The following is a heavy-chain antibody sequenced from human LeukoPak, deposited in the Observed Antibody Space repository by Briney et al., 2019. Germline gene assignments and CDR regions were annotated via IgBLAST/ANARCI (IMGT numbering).Heavy chain of an antibody. V-gene: IGHV2-5*02. CDR2: IYWDDDK. D-gene: IGHD3-10*01. J-gene: IGHJ4*02. CDR3: AHRTYGSGSSPFDY. Sequence: SGPTLFNPPHTLTLTCTFSGLSLSTRGVGVGWIRQPPGKALEWLALIYWDDDKRYSPSLKSRLTITKDTSKNQVVLTMTNMDPVDTATYYCAHRTYGSGSSPFDYWGQGTLVTVSS. CDR1: GLSLSTRGVG.